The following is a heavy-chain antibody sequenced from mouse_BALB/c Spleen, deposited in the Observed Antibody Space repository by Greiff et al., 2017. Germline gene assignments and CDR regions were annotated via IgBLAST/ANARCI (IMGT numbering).Heavy chain of an antibody. CDR3: ARGLDDAMDY. J-gene: IGHJ4*01. CDR2: ISNGGGST. CDR1: GFTFSSYT. Sequence: EVQGVESGGGLVQPGGSLKLSCAASGFTFSSYTMSWVRQTPEKRLEWVAYISNGGGSTYYPDTVTGRFTISRDNAKNTLYLQMSSLKSEDTAMYYCARGLDDAMDYWGQGTSVTVSS. V-gene: IGHV5-12-2*01. D-gene: IGHD2-2*01.